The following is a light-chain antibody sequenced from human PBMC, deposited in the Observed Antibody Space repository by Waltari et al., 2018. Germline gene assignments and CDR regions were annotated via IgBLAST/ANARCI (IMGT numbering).Light chain of an antibody. V-gene: IGKV3-11*01. CDR3: QQRSNWPRT. CDR2: DAF. Sequence: EIVLTQSPATLSLSPGERATLSCRASHSIGSFLAWYQQKVGQAPRRLIYDAFNRAPGVPARFSGSGSGTDFALTISSLGPEDFVVYCCQQRSNWPRTFGQGTKLEIK. J-gene: IGKJ2*01. CDR1: HSIGSF.